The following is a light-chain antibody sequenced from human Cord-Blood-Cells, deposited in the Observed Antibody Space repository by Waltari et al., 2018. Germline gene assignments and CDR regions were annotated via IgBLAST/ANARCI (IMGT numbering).Light chain of an antibody. CDR3: SSYTSSSTWV. J-gene: IGLJ3*02. Sequence: QSALTQPASVSGSPGQSITLSCTGTSSDVGGYNYFSWYQQHPGKAPKHMIYDVSKRPSGVSNRFSGSKSGNTASLTISGLQAEDEADYYCSSYTSSSTWVFGGGTKLTVL. V-gene: IGLV2-14*03. CDR1: SSDVGGYNY. CDR2: DVS.